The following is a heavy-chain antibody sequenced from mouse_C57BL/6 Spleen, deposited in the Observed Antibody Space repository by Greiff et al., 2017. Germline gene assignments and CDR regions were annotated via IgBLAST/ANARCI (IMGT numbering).Heavy chain of an antibody. D-gene: IGHD2-2*01. CDR3: ASGYDQTPGMDY. CDR1: GFNIKNTY. Sequence: EVQLQQSVAELVRPGASVKLSCTASGFNIKNTYMHWVKQRPEQGLEWIGRIDPANGNTKSAPKVQGKATITADKSSNTADLQLSSLTSEDTAIYYCASGYDQTPGMDYWGQGTLVKVSA. V-gene: IGHV14-3*01. CDR2: IDPANGNT. J-gene: IGHJ3*01.